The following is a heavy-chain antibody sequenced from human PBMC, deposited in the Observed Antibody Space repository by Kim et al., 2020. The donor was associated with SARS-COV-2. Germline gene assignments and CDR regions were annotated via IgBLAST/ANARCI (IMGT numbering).Heavy chain of an antibody. J-gene: IGHJ4*02. CDR1: GFTFSSYA. D-gene: IGHD3-22*01. Sequence: GGSLRLSCAASGFTFSSYAMHWVRQAPGKGLEWVAFISYDGSNKYYADSVKGRFTISRDNSKNTLYLQMNSLRAEDTAVYYCARPGPDYYDSSGAGTGFGYWGQGTLVTVSS. V-gene: IGHV3-30-3*01. CDR3: ARPGPDYYDSSGAGTGFGY. CDR2: ISYDGSNK.